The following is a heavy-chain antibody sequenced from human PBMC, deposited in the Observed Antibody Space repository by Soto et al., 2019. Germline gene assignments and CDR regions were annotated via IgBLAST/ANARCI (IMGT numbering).Heavy chain of an antibody. V-gene: IGHV4-59*01. Sequence: LSLTCTVSGGSISSYYWSWIRQPPGKGLEWIGYIYYSGSTNYNPSLKSRVTISVDTSKNQFSLKLSSVTAADTAVYYCARVLYYYDSSGDTGADAFDIWGQGTMVTVSS. CDR2: IYYSGST. J-gene: IGHJ3*02. CDR3: ARVLYYYDSSGDTGADAFDI. D-gene: IGHD3-22*01. CDR1: GGSISSYY.